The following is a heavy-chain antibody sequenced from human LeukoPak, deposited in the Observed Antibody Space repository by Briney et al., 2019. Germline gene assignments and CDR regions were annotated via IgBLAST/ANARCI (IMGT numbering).Heavy chain of an antibody. CDR2: LFYSGST. CDR1: GGSIRNGDFV. Sequence: SETLSLTCTVSGGSIRNGDFVWSWVRRPPGKGLEWIGYLFYSGSTYVNPSLESRVTMSVDTSKNQFSLKLSSVTAEDTALYYCARFALNSYASGSYYYFDNWGQGTLVIVSS. V-gene: IGHV4-30-4*01. J-gene: IGHJ4*02. CDR3: ARFALNSYASGSYYYFDN. D-gene: IGHD3-10*01.